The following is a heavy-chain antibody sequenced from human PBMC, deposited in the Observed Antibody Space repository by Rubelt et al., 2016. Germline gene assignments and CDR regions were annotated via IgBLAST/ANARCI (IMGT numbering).Heavy chain of an antibody. Sequence: VQLVESGGGLVQPGGSLRLSCAASGFAFGSYAMHWVRQAPGKGLEWVAVISDDGSNKYYADSVKGRFTISRDNAKNSLYLQMNSLRAEDTAVYYCARESYSSSSFYYFDYWGQGTLVTVSS. CDR1: GFAFGSYA. J-gene: IGHJ4*02. D-gene: IGHD6-6*01. CDR2: ISDDGSNK. CDR3: ARESYSSSSFYYFDY. V-gene: IGHV3-30*04.